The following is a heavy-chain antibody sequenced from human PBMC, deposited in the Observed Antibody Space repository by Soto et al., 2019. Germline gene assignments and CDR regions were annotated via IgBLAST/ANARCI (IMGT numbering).Heavy chain of an antibody. CDR1: GLPFSRYW. V-gene: IGHV3-7*01. J-gene: IGHJ4*02. D-gene: IGHD2-15*01. Sequence: EVQLVESGGGLVQPGGSLRLSCVASGLPFSRYWLTWVRQAPGKGLEWVANINEDGSATYYLDSERGRFTISRDNAENTLFLQMNSLRAEDTAVYYCAGRFCSAAARFRAGYRVFDCWGQGAVVTVSS. CDR3: AGRFCSAAARFRAGYRVFDC. CDR2: INEDGSAT.